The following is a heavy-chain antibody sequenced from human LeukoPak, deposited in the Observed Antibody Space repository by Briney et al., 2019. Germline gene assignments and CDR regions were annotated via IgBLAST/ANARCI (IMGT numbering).Heavy chain of an antibody. V-gene: IGHV3-53*01. CDR2: IYSGGST. Sequence: GGSLRLSCAASGFTVSSNYMSWVRQAPGKGLEWVSVIYSGGSTYYADSVKGRFTISRDNSKNTLYLQMNSLRAEDTAVYYCAKDLPMDGGIDYWGQGTLVTVSS. CDR1: GFTVSSNY. D-gene: IGHD3-16*01. J-gene: IGHJ4*02. CDR3: AKDLPMDGGIDY.